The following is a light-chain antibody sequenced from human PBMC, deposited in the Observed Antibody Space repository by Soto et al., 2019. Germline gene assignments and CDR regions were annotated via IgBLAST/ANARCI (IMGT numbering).Light chain of an antibody. J-gene: IGKJ5*01. CDR1: QGVSSD. CDR3: QQYNKWPPIT. Sequence: EIVLTQSPATLSSFPGDRVTLSCRASQGVSSDLAWYQQKPGQAPRLLIYGASSRATDIPSRFSGSGSGTEFTLTISSLQSEDFAVYFCQQYNKWPPITFGQGTRLEIK. CDR2: GAS. V-gene: IGKV3-15*01.